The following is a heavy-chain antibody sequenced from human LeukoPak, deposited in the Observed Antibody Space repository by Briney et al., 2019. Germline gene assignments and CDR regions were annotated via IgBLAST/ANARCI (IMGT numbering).Heavy chain of an antibody. V-gene: IGHV3-11*03. J-gene: IGHJ6*02. CDR2: INGRGTYI. CDR3: ARNNGMDV. CDR1: GFTFSDYF. Sequence: GGSLRLSCAASGFTFSDYFMSWVRQAPGKGLVWLSYINGRGTYIDYAESLKGRITISRDNAQNSLYLQMNSLRAEDTALYHCARNNGMDVWGQGTTVIVSS.